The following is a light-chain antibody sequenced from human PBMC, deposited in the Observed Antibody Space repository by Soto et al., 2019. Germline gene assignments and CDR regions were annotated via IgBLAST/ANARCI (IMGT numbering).Light chain of an antibody. V-gene: IGLV2-8*01. J-gene: IGLJ1*01. Sequence: QSALTQPPSASGSPGQSVTISCTGANSDVGSYNYVSWYHQHPGKAPKLMIYEVNKRPSGVPDRFSGSKSGNTASLTVSGLKSEDEADYYCSSYAGTNTRYLFGSGTKLTVL. CDR2: EVN. CDR1: NSDVGSYNY. CDR3: SSYAGTNTRYL.